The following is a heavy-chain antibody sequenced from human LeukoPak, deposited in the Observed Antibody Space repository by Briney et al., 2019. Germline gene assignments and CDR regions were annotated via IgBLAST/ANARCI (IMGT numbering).Heavy chain of an antibody. J-gene: IGHJ4*02. CDR2: IKGDGSDN. CDR1: VFTPSSYL. Sequence: GGSLRLSRAVSVFTPSSYLMSGVGQAPGQGLEWMANIKGDGSDNHNVDSVRGRFTISRDNAKNSPYLQMKSLRAEDTAVYTCARDLGYYRVDYWGQGTLVTVSS. D-gene: IGHD3-22*01. CDR3: ARDLGYYRVDY. V-gene: IGHV3-7*04.